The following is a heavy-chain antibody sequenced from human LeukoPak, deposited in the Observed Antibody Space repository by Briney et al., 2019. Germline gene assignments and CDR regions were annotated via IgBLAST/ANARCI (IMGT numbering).Heavy chain of an antibody. CDR3: TRITSGLLWFGELSNY. J-gene: IGHJ4*02. CDR2: ISGSGSGGST. V-gene: IGHV3-23*01. D-gene: IGHD3-10*01. Sequence: GGSLRLSCAASGFTFSSYWMSWVRQAPGKGLEWVSSISGSGSGGSTYYADSVKGRFTISRDNSKNTLYLQMNSLRAEDTAVYYCTRITSGLLWFGELSNYWGQGTLVTVSS. CDR1: GFTFSSYW.